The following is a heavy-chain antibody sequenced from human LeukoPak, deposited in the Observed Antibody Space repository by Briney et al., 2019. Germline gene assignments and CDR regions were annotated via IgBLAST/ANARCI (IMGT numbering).Heavy chain of an antibody. D-gene: IGHD3-22*01. V-gene: IGHV1-69*13. CDR3: ASSYYYDGSGYYSHYYFDY. Sequence: SVKVSFKASGGTFSSYAISWVRQAPGQGPEWMGGIIPIFGTANYAQKFQGRVTITADESTSTAYMELSSLRSEDTAVYYCASSYYYDGSGYYSHYYFDYWGQGTLVTVSS. CDR2: IIPIFGTA. J-gene: IGHJ4*02. CDR1: GGTFSSYA.